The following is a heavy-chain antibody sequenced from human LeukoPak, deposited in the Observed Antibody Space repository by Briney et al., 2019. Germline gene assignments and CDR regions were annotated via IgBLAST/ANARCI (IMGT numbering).Heavy chain of an antibody. CDR2: INPSGGST. V-gene: IGHV1-46*01. D-gene: IGHD6-19*01. CDR1: GYTFTSYY. J-gene: IGHJ4*02. Sequence: ASVKVSCKASGYTFTSYYMHWVRQAPGHGLEWRGVINPSGGSTSYVQKLQGRVTMTRDTSTSTVYMEVSSLRSEDTAVYFCVRSVGSSGWYGEFDYWGQGTLVTVSS. CDR3: VRSVGSSGWYGEFDY.